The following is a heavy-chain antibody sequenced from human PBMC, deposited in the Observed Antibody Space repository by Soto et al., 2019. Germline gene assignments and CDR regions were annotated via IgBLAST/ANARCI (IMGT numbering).Heavy chain of an antibody. D-gene: IGHD5-18*01. CDR2: ISNSGST. CDR3: ATESGSTYGYFDH. Sequence: SETLSLTCTVSGGSVTSDEDDWTWIRQSPGKGLEWIGYISNSGSTGYNPSLKTRLSMSVDRSKNQFTLRLTSVTAADTAAYFCATESGSTYGYFDHWGQGTQVTVSS. V-gene: IGHV4-30-4*01. J-gene: IGHJ4*02. CDR1: GGSVTSDEDD.